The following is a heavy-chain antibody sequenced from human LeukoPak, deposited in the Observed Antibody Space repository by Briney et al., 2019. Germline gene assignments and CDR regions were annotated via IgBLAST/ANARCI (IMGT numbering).Heavy chain of an antibody. J-gene: IGHJ4*02. CDR2: IWYDGSNK. CDR3: ARGYGDYSPFDY. Sequence: GRSLRLSCAASGFTFSSYGMHWVRQAPGKGLEWVAVIWYDGSNKYYADSVKGRFTISRDNSKNTLYLQMNSLRAEDTAVYYCARGYGDYSPFDYWGQGTLVTVSS. CDR1: GFTFSSYG. D-gene: IGHD4-17*01. V-gene: IGHV3-33*01.